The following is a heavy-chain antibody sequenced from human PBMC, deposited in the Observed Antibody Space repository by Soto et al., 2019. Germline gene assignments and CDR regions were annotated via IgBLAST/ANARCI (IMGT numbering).Heavy chain of an antibody. D-gene: IGHD2-2*01. CDR1: GYTFSNHG. CDR2: ISLYSDGT. J-gene: IGHJ5*02. Sequence: ASVKVSCKTSGYTFSNHGITWVRQAPGQPLEWLGWISLYSDGTNYAQKFQGRVSMTTDTSTTTAYMELRSLRSDDTAVYYCARVVPGAEAWFGPWGQGTLVTVSS. CDR3: ARVVPGAEAWFGP. V-gene: IGHV1-18*01.